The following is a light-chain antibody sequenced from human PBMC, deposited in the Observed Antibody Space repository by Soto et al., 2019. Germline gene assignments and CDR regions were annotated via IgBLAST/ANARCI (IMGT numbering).Light chain of an antibody. Sequence: DIQMTQSPSTLSASVGDRVTITCRASQSISCWLAWYQQKPGKAPKLLIYDASSLESGVPSRFSGRGSGTEFTLAISSLQPDDFATYYCQQYNSYPRTFGQGTKVEIK. V-gene: IGKV1-5*01. CDR3: QQYNSYPRT. CDR1: QSISCW. J-gene: IGKJ1*01. CDR2: DAS.